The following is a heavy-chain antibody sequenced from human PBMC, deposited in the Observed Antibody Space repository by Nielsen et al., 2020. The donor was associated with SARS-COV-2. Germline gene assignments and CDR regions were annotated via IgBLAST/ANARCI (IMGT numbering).Heavy chain of an antibody. CDR3: ARAYEMATTPIDY. J-gene: IGHJ4*02. D-gene: IGHD5-24*01. CDR1: GYTFTSYD. CDR2: MNPNSGNT. V-gene: IGHV1-8*01. Sequence: ASVKVSCKASGYTFTSYDINWVRQVTGQGLEWMGWMNPNSGNTGYAQKFQGRVTMTRNTSISTAYMELSSLRSEDTAVYYCARAYEMATTPIDYWGQGTLVTVSS.